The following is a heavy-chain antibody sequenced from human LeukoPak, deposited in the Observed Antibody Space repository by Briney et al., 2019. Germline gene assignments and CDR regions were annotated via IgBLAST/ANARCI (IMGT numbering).Heavy chain of an antibody. J-gene: IGHJ6*03. CDR1: GFTFSSYA. V-gene: IGHV3-23*01. Sequence: GGSLRLSCAASGFTFSSYAMSWVRQAPGKGLEWVSAISGSGGSTYYADSVKGRFTISRDNSKNTLYLQMNSPRAEDTAVYYCAKDIGYSYGYYYYMDVWGKGTTVTVSS. CDR2: ISGSGGST. D-gene: IGHD5-18*01. CDR3: AKDIGYSYGYYYYMDV.